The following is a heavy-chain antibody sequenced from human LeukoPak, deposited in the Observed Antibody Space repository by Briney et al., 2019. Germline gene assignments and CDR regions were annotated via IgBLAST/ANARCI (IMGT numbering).Heavy chain of an antibody. CDR1: GYTFTGYY. Sequence: ASVKVSCKASGYTFTGYYMHWVRQAPGQGLEWMGWINPNSGGTNYAQKFQGRVTMTRDTSISTAYMELSRPRSDDTAVYYCCTAGILTGYYRHFDYWGQGTLVTVSS. V-gene: IGHV1-2*02. CDR2: INPNSGGT. J-gene: IGHJ4*02. D-gene: IGHD3-9*01. CDR3: CTAGILTGYYRHFDY.